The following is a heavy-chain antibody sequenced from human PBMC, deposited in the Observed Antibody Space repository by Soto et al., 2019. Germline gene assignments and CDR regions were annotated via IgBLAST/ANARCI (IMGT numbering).Heavy chain of an antibody. CDR2: INAGNGNT. J-gene: IGHJ2*01. D-gene: IGHD3-22*01. CDR3: ARGHYYDNSGYDHWYFDF. Sequence: QVQLVQSGAEEKKPGASVKVSCKASGYTFTSYAMHWVRQAPGQRLEWMGWINAGNGNTKYSQKFQGRVTITRDTSASTAYMELSSLRSEDTAVYYCARGHYYDNSGYDHWYFDFWGRGTLVTVSS. CDR1: GYTFTSYA. V-gene: IGHV1-3*05.